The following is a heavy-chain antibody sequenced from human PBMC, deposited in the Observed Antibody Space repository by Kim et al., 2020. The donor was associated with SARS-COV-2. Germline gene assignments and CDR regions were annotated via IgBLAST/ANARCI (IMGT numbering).Heavy chain of an antibody. CDR2: ISYSSSTI. V-gene: IGHV3-48*02. CDR1: GFTFSSYS. J-gene: IGHJ4*01. CDR3: AREAFRRYYDSSGYFD. Sequence: GGSLRLSCTASGFTFSSYSMNWVRQAPGKGLEWILYISYSSSTIYFADSVKGRFTISRDNAKNSLYLQMNSLKDEDTAVYFCAREAFRRYYDSSGYFD. D-gene: IGHD3-22*01.